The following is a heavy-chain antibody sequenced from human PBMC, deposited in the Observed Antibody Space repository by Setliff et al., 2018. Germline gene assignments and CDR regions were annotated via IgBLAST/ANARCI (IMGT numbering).Heavy chain of an antibody. V-gene: IGHV4-34*01. CDR2: INHSGHT. Sequence: PSETLSLTCAVYGDSFSDYYWSWIRQPPGQGLEWVEEINHSGHTNYSPSLRSRVTMSVDTSKNQIALNLKSVTAADTAVYYCARDRTAYSYGLDVWGQGTTVTVSS. CDR1: GDSFSDYY. D-gene: IGHD5-18*01. J-gene: IGHJ6*02. CDR3: ARDRTAYSYGLDV.